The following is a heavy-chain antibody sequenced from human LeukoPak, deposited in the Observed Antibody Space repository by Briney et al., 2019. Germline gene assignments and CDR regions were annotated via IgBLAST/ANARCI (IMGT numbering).Heavy chain of an antibody. J-gene: IGHJ4*02. CDR2: IVPILGIA. Sequence: SVKVSCKASGGTFSSYAISWVRQPPGQGLEWMGRIVPILGIANYAQEFQGRVTITADKSTSTAYMELSSLRSEDTAVYYCARGEYYYDSSGYYFDGYWGQGTLVTVSS. D-gene: IGHD3-22*01. CDR1: GGTFSSYA. CDR3: ARGEYYYDSSGYYFDGY. V-gene: IGHV1-69*04.